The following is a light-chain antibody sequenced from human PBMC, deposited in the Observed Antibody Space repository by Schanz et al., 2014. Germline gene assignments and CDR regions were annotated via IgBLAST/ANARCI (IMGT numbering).Light chain of an antibody. J-gene: IGLJ2*01. CDR1: SSNIGSNP. CDR3: AAWDDSLNGHVV. Sequence: QSVLTQPPSASGTPGQRVTISCSGSSSNIGSNPVNWYQQLPRAAPTLLIYTSDQRPSGVPDRFSGSKSGTSASLAISGLKSEDEAHDYCAAWDDSLNGHVVFGGGTKLTVL. V-gene: IGLV1-44*01. CDR2: TSD.